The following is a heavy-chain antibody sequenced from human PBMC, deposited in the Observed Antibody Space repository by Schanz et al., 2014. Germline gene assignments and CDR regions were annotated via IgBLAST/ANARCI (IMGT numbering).Heavy chain of an antibody. Sequence: QVHLVQSGAEVKKPGASVKVSCKASGYTFTSYGIKWVRQAPGQGLEWMGWISAYNGHTDYAQKLQGRVTLTTDTSTSTAYMELRNLRSDDTAVYYCARAKRFGDMDVWGQGNPGHRLL. CDR3: ARAKRFGDMDV. CDR2: ISAYNGHT. CDR1: GYTFTSYG. J-gene: IGHJ6*02. V-gene: IGHV1-18*01. D-gene: IGHD3-10*01.